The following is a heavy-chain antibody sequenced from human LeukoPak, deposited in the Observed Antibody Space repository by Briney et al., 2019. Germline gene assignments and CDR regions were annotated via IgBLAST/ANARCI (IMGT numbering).Heavy chain of an antibody. CDR1: GFIFSSYA. CDR2: ISGSGDST. D-gene: IGHD3-10*01. CDR3: AKEKTLVLLWFGESAGTYYFDY. V-gene: IGHV3-23*01. J-gene: IGHJ4*02. Sequence: QAGGSLRLSCAASGFIFSSYAMSWVRQAPGKGLEWVSAISGSGDSTYYADSVKGRFTISRDNSKNTLYLQMNSLRAEDTAVYYCAKEKTLVLLWFGESAGTYYFDYWGQGTLVTVSS.